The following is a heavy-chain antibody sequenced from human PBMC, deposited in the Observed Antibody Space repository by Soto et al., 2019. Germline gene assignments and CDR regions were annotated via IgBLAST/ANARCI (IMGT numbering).Heavy chain of an antibody. CDR2: IYTSGST. Sequence: QVQLQESGPGLLKPSETLSLTCTVSGGSISSYYWSWIRQPAGKGLEWIGRIYTSGSTNYNPSLKSRVTMSVDTSKNQFSLKLSSVTAPDTAVYYCARACSSNSCYDVFDYWGQWTLVTVSS. V-gene: IGHV4-4*07. D-gene: IGHD2-2*01. CDR1: GGSISSYY. CDR3: ARACSSNSCYDVFDY. J-gene: IGHJ4*02.